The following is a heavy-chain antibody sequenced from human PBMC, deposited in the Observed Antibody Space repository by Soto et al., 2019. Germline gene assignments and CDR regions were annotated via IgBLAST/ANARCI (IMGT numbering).Heavy chain of an antibody. V-gene: IGHV4-34*01. CDR3: ARGGDSSSWFYIDY. J-gene: IGHJ4*02. Sequence: SETLSLTCAVYGGSFSGYYWSWIRQPPGKGLEWIGEINHSGSTNYNPSLKSRVTISVDTSKNQFSLKLSSVTAADTAVYYCARGGDSSSWFYIDYWGQGTLVTVSS. CDR1: GGSFSGYY. D-gene: IGHD6-13*01. CDR2: INHSGST.